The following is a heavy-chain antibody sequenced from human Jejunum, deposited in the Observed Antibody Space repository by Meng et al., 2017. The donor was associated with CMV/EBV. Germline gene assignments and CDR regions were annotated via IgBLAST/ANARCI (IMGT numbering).Heavy chain of an antibody. CDR3: ARSVARYNCFDP. J-gene: IGHJ5*02. D-gene: IGHD2-21*01. CDR1: GFILSNSW. Sequence: AASGFILSNSWIHWVRHAPGKGLVWVSRINSDGSSTSYADSVKGRFTISRDNAKNTLYLQMNSLRAEDTAVYYCARSVARYNCFDPWGQGTLVTVSS. V-gene: IGHV3-74*01. CDR2: INSDGSST.